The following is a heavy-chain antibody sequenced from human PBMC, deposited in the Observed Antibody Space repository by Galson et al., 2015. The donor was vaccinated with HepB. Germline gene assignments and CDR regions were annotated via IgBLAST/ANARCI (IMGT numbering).Heavy chain of an antibody. CDR2: IRSKANSDAT. CDR3: ARASDYGAPDD. Sequence: SLRLSCAASGFTFRDSAVHWVRQASGKGLEWVGRIRSKANSDATAYGTSVKGRFTISRDDSETTAYLQMSSLKTEDTAMYFCARASDYGAPDDWGRGTLVTVSS. J-gene: IGHJ4*02. D-gene: IGHD4/OR15-4a*01. V-gene: IGHV3-73*01. CDR1: GFTFRDSA.